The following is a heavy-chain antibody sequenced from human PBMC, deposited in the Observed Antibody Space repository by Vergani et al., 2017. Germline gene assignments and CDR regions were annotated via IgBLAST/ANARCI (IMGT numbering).Heavy chain of an antibody. CDR1: GGSFSGYY. Sequence: QVQLQQWGAGLLKPSETLSLTCAVYGGSFSGYYWSWIRQPPGKGLEWIGEINHSGSTNYNPSLKSRITISVDTSKNQFSLKRSSVNAADTAVYYCARGGRWLQFGAFDIWGQGTMVTVSS. V-gene: IGHV4-34*01. CDR3: ARGGRWLQFGAFDI. J-gene: IGHJ3*02. CDR2: INHSGST. D-gene: IGHD5-24*01.